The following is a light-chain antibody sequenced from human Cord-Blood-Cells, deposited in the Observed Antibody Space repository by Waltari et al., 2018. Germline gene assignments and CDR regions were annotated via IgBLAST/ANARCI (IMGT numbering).Light chain of an antibody. V-gene: IGKV1-5*03. CDR1: QSISSW. CDR2: KAS. CDR3: QQYNSYSPT. J-gene: IGKJ1*01. Sequence: DLQMPQSPSTLSSSVVDIVTITCRASQSISSWLAWYQQKPGKAPKLLIYKASSLESGVPSRFSGSGSGTEFTLTISSLQPDDCATYYCQQYNSYSPTFGQGTKVEIK.